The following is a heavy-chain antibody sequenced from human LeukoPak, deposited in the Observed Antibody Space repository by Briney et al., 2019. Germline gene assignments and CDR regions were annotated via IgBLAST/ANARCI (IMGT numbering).Heavy chain of an antibody. V-gene: IGHV3-23*01. CDR1: GFTFSSYA. CDR3: AKAGRSGWYPGWPFDI. D-gene: IGHD6-19*01. J-gene: IGHJ3*02. Sequence: GGSLRLSCAASGFTFSSYAMSWVRQAPGKGLEWVSAISGSGGSTYYADSVKGRFTISRDNSKNTLYLQMNSLRAEDTAVYYCAKAGRSGWYPGWPFDIWGQGTMVTVSS. CDR2: ISGSGGST.